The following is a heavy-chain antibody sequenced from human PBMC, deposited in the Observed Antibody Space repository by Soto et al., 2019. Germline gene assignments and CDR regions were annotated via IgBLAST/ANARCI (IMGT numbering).Heavy chain of an antibody. CDR1: GYTFSRYA. Sequence: GASVKVSCKASGYTFSRYAIHWVRQAPGQRLEWMGWINAGNGNTKYSQKFEGRVTLTTDTSANTVYMELSSLRFEDTALYYCARDKQFRNWFDSWGQGTLVTVSS. J-gene: IGHJ5*01. CDR2: INAGNGNT. CDR3: ARDKQFRNWFDS. D-gene: IGHD6-19*01. V-gene: IGHV1-3*01.